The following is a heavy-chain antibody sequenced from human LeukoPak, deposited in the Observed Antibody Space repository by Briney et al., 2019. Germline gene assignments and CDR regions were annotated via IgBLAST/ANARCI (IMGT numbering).Heavy chain of an antibody. CDR2: IYYSGST. CDR1: GGSISSYY. Sequence: SETLSLTCTVSGGSISSYYWSWIRQPPGKGLEWIGYIYYSGSTNYNPSLKSRVTISVDTSKNQFSLKLSSVTAADTAVYHCARLDYYGSGHFDYWGQGTLVSVSS. J-gene: IGHJ4*02. CDR3: ARLDYYGSGHFDY. V-gene: IGHV4-59*08. D-gene: IGHD3-10*01.